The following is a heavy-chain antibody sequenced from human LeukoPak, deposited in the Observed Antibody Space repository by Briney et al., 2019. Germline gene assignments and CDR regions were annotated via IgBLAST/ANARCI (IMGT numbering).Heavy chain of an antibody. D-gene: IGHD1/OR15-1a*01. CDR3: ARGNNPPYNSYYFMDV. J-gene: IGHJ6*03. CDR2: IIPLFVTP. Sequence: SVKVSCKASGGTFSSYPISWVRQAPGQGLEWMGGIIPLFVTPKYAQNFQGRVTITADESSSTAYMELSSLRSDDTAVYYCARGNNPPYNSYYFMDVWGKGTTVTVSS. CDR1: GGTFSSYP. V-gene: IGHV1-69*01.